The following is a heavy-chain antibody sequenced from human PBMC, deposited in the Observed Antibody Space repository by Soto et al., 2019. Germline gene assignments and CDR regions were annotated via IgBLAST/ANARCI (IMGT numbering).Heavy chain of an antibody. CDR2: ISSSSSYI. D-gene: IGHD4-17*01. V-gene: IGHV3-21*01. Sequence: LRLSCAASGFTFSSYSMNWVRQAPGKGLEWVSSISSSSSYIYYADSVKGRFTISRDNAKNSLYLQMNSLRAEDTAVYYCARPLAVTTLGYYYYGMDVWGQGTTVTVSS. CDR1: GFTFSSYS. J-gene: IGHJ6*02. CDR3: ARPLAVTTLGYYYYGMDV.